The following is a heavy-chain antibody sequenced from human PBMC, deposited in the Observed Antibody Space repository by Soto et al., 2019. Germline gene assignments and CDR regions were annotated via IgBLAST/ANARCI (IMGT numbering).Heavy chain of an antibody. V-gene: IGHV1-18*04. D-gene: IGHD6-13*01. CDR1: GYTFTNYG. CDR2: TSDYNGNT. Sequence: ASVKVSCNASGYTFTNYGISWVRQAPGQGLEWMGWTSDYNGNTNYAQKFQGRVTLTTDTSTSTAYMELRSLRSDDTAVYYCARGGGIYSISWPLDYWGQGTLVTVSS. CDR3: ARGGGIYSISWPLDY. J-gene: IGHJ4*02.